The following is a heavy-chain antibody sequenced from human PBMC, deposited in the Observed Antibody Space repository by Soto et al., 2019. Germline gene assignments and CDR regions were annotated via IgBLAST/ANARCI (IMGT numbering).Heavy chain of an antibody. CDR3: ARHSGYDWLANGHKKLDAFDI. CDR2: IYYSGST. D-gene: IGHD5-12*01. Sequence: SETLSLTCTVSGGSISSSSYYWGWIRQPPGKGLEWIGSIYYSGSTYYNPSLKSRVTISVDTSKNQFSLKLSSVTAADTAVYYCARHSGYDWLANGHKKLDAFDIWGQGTMVTVSS. J-gene: IGHJ3*02. CDR1: GGSISSSSYY. V-gene: IGHV4-39*01.